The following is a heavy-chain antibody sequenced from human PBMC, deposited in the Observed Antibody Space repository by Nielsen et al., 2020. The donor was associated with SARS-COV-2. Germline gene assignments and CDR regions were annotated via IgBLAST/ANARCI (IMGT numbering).Heavy chain of an antibody. D-gene: IGHD3-9*01. CDR2: IYSGGST. CDR3: VKDHGDLRYFDWLLSRRGYYYYGMDV. Sequence: WLRQPPGKGLEWVSVIYSGGSTYYADSVKGRFTISRDNSKNTLYLQMSSLRAEDTAVYYCVKDHGDLRYFDWLLSRRGYYYYGMDVWGQGTTVTVSS. J-gene: IGHJ6*02. V-gene: IGHV3-53*05.